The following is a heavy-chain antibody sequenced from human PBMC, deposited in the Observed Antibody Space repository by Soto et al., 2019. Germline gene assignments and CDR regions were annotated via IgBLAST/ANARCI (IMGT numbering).Heavy chain of an antibody. CDR3: ARVARRKLEQVAFDP. V-gene: IGHV4-4*07. J-gene: IGHJ5*02. Sequence: PSETLSLTXTVSGGSISSYYWSWIRQPAGKGLEWIGRIYTSGSTNYNPSLKSRVTMSVDTSKNQFSLKLSSVTAADTAVYYCARVARRKLEQVAFDPWGQGTLVTVSS. CDR2: IYTSGST. CDR1: GGSISSYY. D-gene: IGHD1-1*01.